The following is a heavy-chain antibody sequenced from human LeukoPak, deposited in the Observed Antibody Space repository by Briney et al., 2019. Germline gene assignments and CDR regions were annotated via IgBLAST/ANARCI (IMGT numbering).Heavy chain of an antibody. J-gene: IGHJ4*02. V-gene: IGHV4-34*01. Sequence: SETLSLTCAVYGGSFSGYYWSWIRQPPGKGLEWIGEINHSGSTNYNPSLKSRVTIPVDTSKNQFSLKLSSVTAADTAVYYCARGSWSSSWSVYWGQGTLVNVSS. CDR3: ARGSWSSSWSVY. D-gene: IGHD6-13*01. CDR2: INHSGST. CDR1: GGSFSGYY.